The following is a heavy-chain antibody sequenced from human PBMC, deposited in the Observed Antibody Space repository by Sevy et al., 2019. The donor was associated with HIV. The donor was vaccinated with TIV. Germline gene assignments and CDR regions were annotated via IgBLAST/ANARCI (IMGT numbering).Heavy chain of an antibody. V-gene: IGHV4-39*02. CDR1: GDSIISSHYS. CDR3: ARLHPGEQAGGWFDP. D-gene: IGHD3-16*01. Sequence: AESLSLTCTVSGDSIISSHYSWGWIRQPPGKGLEWIGTFSYSGSAYYSPSLKSRVTISVDTSTNHFSLKLTSVTAADTSVYYCARLHPGEQAGGWFDPWGQGTLVPVSS. CDR2: FSYSGSA. J-gene: IGHJ5*02.